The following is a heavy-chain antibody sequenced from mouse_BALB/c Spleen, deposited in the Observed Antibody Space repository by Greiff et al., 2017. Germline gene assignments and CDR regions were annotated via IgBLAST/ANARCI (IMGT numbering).Heavy chain of an antibody. CDR2: ISNGGGST. D-gene: IGHD1-1*01. CDR1: GFTFSSYT. V-gene: IGHV5-12-2*01. CDR3: ARHQGRGFFDY. J-gene: IGHJ2*01. Sequence: EVQLVESGGGLVQPGGSLKLSCAASGFTFSSYTMSWVRQTPEKRLEWVAYISNGGGSTYYPDTVKGRFTISRDNAKNTLYLQMSSLKSEDTAMYYCARHQGRGFFDYWGQGTTLTVSS.